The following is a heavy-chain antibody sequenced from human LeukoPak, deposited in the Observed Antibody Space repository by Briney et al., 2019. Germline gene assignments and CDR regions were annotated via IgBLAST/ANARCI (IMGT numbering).Heavy chain of an antibody. CDR1: GFTFSSYA. D-gene: IGHD3-3*01. CDR2: ISYDGSNK. J-gene: IGHJ6*02. Sequence: GGSLRLSCAASGFTFSSYAMHWVRQAPGKGLEWVAVISYDGSNKYYADSVKGRFTISRDNSKNTLYLQMNSLRAGDTAVYYCARPLGEWLSHYYYGMDVWGQGTTVTVSS. V-gene: IGHV3-30-3*01. CDR3: ARPLGEWLSHYYYGMDV.